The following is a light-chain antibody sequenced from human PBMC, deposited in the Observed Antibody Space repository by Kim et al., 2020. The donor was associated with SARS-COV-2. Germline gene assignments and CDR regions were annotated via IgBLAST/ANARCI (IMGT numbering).Light chain of an antibody. V-gene: IGKV3-20*01. CDR1: QGLSSNY. CDR3: QQYGSSPYT. CDR2: GAS. J-gene: IGKJ2*01. Sequence: PGAQAPLPGRASQGLSSNYLAWYQQKPGQAPRLLIYGASSRATGIPDRFSGSGSGTDFTLTISRLEPEDFAVYYCQQYGSSPYTFGQGTKLEI.